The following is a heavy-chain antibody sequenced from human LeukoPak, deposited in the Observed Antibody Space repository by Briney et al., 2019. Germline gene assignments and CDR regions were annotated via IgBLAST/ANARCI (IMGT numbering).Heavy chain of an antibody. Sequence: PSETLSLTCTVSGYSISSGYYWGWIRQPPGEGLEGIGSLYHSGSTYYNPSLKSRVTISVDTPKNQFSLKLSSVTAADTAVYYCARTLYYYDSTGPWFDPWGQGTLVTVSS. CDR1: GYSISSGYY. J-gene: IGHJ5*02. CDR3: ARTLYYYDSTGPWFDP. V-gene: IGHV4-38-2*02. CDR2: LYHSGST. D-gene: IGHD3-22*01.